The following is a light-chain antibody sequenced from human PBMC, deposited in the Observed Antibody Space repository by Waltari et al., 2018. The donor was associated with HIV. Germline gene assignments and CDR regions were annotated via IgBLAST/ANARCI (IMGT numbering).Light chain of an antibody. J-gene: IGKJ1*01. CDR1: QSVGGN. CDR3: QQYNDWPQT. Sequence: EIVMTQCPDNLSVSPGEKATLSCRASQSVGGNLAWYQVRPGQAPSLLIYAATSRTTGFPGRFRGSGSGTEFTLTISSLQSEDFAIYYCQQYNDWPQTFGQGTRVDIK. CDR2: AAT. V-gene: IGKV3-15*01.